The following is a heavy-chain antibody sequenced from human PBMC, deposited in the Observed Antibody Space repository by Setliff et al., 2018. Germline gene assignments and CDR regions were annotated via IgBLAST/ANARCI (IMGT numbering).Heavy chain of an antibody. CDR3: ARATVGLATIIYFDS. D-gene: IGHD4-4*01. V-gene: IGHV4-61*02. J-gene: IGHJ4*02. CDR2: IHSSGDT. CDR1: GASISSGFYY. Sequence: SETLSLTCTVSGASISSGFYYWSWIRQPAGKGLEWIGRIHSSGDTKYNPSLKTRVTIAVDTSKNQFSLKLNSATAADTAVYYCARATVGLATIIYFDSWGPGTLVTVPQ.